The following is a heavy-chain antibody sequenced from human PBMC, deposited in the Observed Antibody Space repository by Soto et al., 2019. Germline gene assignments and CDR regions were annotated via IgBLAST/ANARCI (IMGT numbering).Heavy chain of an antibody. Sequence: GGSLRLSCAASGFTFSSYAMSWVRQAPGKGLEWVSAISGSGGSTYYADSVKGRFTISRDNSKNTLYLQMNSLRAEDTAVYYCAKDPAQYSSSWNNWFDPWGQGTLVTVSS. V-gene: IGHV3-23*01. CDR1: GFTFSSYA. D-gene: IGHD6-13*01. CDR3: AKDPAQYSSSWNNWFDP. CDR2: ISGSGGST. J-gene: IGHJ5*02.